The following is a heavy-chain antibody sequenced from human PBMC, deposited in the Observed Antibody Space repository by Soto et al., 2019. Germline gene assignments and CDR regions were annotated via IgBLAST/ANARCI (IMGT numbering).Heavy chain of an antibody. CDR2: IIPIFGTA. D-gene: IGHD4-4*01. J-gene: IGHJ4*02. V-gene: IGHV1-69*13. CDR1: GGTFSSYA. Sequence: SVKASCKASGGTFSSYAISWVLQAPGQGLEWMGGIIPIFGTANYAQKFQGRVTITADESTSTAYMELSSLRSEDTAVYYCARVIFEGNYCFDYWGQGTRVTVSS. CDR3: ARVIFEGNYCFDY.